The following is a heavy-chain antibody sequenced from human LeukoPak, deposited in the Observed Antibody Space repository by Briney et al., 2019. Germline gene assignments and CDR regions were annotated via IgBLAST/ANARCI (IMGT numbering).Heavy chain of an antibody. V-gene: IGHV4-4*07. D-gene: IGHD6-13*01. J-gene: IGHJ6*02. Sequence: TLSLTCTVSGGSISNYYWSWIRQPAGKGLEWIGRFYSSGSYNYNPSLKSRVTMSVDTSKNQFSLRLSSVTAADTAVYYCARLFPATGTPYYYIMDVWGQGTTVTVSS. CDR3: ARLFPATGTPYYYIMDV. CDR2: FYSSGSY. CDR1: GGSISNYY.